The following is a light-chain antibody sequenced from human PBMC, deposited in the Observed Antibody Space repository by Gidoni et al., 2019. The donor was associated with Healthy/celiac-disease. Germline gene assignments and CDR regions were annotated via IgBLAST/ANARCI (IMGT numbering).Light chain of an antibody. CDR2: TAV. V-gene: IGKV1-39*01. CDR3: QQTYSSAT. CDR1: QNINAY. J-gene: IGKJ3*01. Sequence: DIQMTQSPSSLSASVGDRVTITCRASQNINAYLNWYQQKPGEAPTLLITTAVILESGAPSRFSGSGSGTDFTLSISSLQPEDSATYYCQQTYSSATFGPGTKVEIK.